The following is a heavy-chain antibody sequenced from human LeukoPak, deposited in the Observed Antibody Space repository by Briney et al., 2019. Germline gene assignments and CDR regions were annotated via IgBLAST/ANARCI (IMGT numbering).Heavy chain of an antibody. D-gene: IGHD4-17*01. CDR1: GGSISSSNYY. CDR2: IHYNGGT. CDR3: GAGDSYYFDY. V-gene: IGHV4-39*07. Sequence: KPSETLSLTCTVSGGSISSSNYYWGWIRQPPGKGLEWIASIHYNGGTYYNPSLRSRVTISVDTSKNHFSLRLSSVTAADTAMYYCGAGDSYYFDYWGQGTLVTVSS. J-gene: IGHJ4*02.